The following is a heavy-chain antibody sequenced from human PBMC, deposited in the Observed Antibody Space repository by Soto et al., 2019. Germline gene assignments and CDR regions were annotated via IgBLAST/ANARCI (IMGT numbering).Heavy chain of an antibody. CDR1: GYTFTGYY. J-gene: IGHJ3*02. Sequence: ASVKVSCKASGYTFTGYYMHWVRQAPGQGLEWMGWINPNSGGTNYAHKFQGRVTITRDTSISTAYMELRRLRSDDTAVYYCARDRDYGDYEDAFDIWGQGTMVTVSS. CDR3: ARDRDYGDYEDAFDI. V-gene: IGHV1-2*07. D-gene: IGHD4-17*01. CDR2: INPNSGGT.